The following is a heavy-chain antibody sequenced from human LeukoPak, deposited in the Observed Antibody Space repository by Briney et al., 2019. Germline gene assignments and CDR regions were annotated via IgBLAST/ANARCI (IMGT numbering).Heavy chain of an antibody. Sequence: PGGSRRLSCAASGFTFSSYGMHWVRQAPGKGLEWVAFIRYDGSNKYYADSVKGRFTISRDNSKNTLYLQMNSLRAEDTAVYYCAKDPISGSSVGGYFDYWGQGTLVTVSS. J-gene: IGHJ4*02. CDR2: IRYDGSNK. V-gene: IGHV3-30*02. CDR1: GFTFSSYG. CDR3: AKDPISGSSVGGYFDY. D-gene: IGHD1-26*01.